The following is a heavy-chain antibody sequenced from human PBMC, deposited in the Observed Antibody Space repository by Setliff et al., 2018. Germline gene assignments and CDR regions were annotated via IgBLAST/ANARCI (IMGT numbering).Heavy chain of an antibody. D-gene: IGHD2-15*01. Sequence: PGGSLRLSCTASGFTFTSAVMTWFRQAPGKGLEWVSAVTAFGGTTYDADSVKGRFTTSRDNSKNTIYLQVNNLGVDDTAIYYCVRRVAGKGWFDPWGQGTLVTVSS. J-gene: IGHJ5*02. V-gene: IGHV3-23*01. CDR3: VRRVAGKGWFDP. CDR2: VTAFGGTT. CDR1: GFTFTSAV.